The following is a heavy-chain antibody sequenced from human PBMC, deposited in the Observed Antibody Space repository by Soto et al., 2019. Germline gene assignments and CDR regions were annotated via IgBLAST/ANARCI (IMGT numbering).Heavy chain of an antibody. CDR3: SRGKTVAAAGLFDY. CDR1: GGSISSGGYY. D-gene: IGHD6-13*01. CDR2: IYYSGST. J-gene: IGHJ4*02. V-gene: IGHV4-31*03. Sequence: PSETLSLTCTVSGGSISSGGYYWSWIRQHPGKGLEWIGYIYYSGSTYYNPSLKSRVTISVDTSKNQFSLKLSSVTAADTAVYYCSRGKTVAAAGLFDYWGQGSPVTGSS.